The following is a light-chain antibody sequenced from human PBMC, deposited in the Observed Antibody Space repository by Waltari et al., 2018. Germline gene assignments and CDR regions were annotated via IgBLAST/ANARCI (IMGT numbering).Light chain of an antibody. CDR2: GAS. CDR3: QKYNSAPLT. CDR1: QGITNN. J-gene: IGKJ4*01. V-gene: IGKV1-27*01. Sequence: DIQMTQSPSSLSASVGDRVTITCRASQGITNNLAWYQQKPGKVPKLLIYGASTLQSGVPSRFSGSGSGTDFTLTISSLQPEDVATYFCQKYNSAPLTCGGGTKVEIK.